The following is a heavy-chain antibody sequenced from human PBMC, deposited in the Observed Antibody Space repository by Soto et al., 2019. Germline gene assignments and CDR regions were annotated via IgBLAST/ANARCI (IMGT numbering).Heavy chain of an antibody. V-gene: IGHV3-30*18. CDR1: GFTFSSYG. CDR2: ISYDGSNK. Sequence: QVQLVESGGGVVQPGRSLRLSCAASGFTFSSYGMHWVRQAPGKGLEWVAVISYDGSNKYYADSVKGRFTISRDNSKNTLYLQMNSLRAEDTAVYYCAKDQRPRARDCTNGVCYTATVRYYYYGMDVWGQGTTVTVSS. D-gene: IGHD2-8*01. CDR3: AKDQRPRARDCTNGVCYTATVRYYYYGMDV. J-gene: IGHJ6*02.